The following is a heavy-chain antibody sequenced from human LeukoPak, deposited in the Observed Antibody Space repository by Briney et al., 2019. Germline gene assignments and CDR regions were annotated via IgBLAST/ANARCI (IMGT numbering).Heavy chain of an antibody. CDR1: GFTFSSYA. Sequence: PGGSLRLSCAASGFTFSSYAMHWVRQAPGKGLEWVAVISYDGSNKYYADSVKGRFTISRDNSKNTLYLQMNSLRAEDTAVYYCARDLHPTVIDYFDYWGQGTLVTVSS. V-gene: IGHV3-30-3*01. J-gene: IGHJ4*02. CDR3: ARDLHPTVIDYFDY. D-gene: IGHD4-17*01. CDR2: ISYDGSNK.